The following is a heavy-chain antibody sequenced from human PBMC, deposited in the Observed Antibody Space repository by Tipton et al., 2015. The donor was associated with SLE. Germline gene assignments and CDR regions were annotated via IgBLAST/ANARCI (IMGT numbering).Heavy chain of an antibody. J-gene: IGHJ4*02. CDR1: GHSMSSGYY. Sequence: TLSLTCAVSGHSMSSGYYWGWIRQPPGKGLEWIGSIYYSGSTYYNPSLKSRVTISVDTSKNQFSLILNSVTAPDTGVYYCAREIPGIAATGPNFDYWGQGTLVTISS. D-gene: IGHD6-13*01. V-gene: IGHV4-38-2*02. CDR3: AREIPGIAATGPNFDY. CDR2: IYYSGST.